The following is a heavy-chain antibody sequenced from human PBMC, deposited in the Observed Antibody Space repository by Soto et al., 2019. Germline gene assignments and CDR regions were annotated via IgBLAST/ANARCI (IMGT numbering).Heavy chain of an antibody. V-gene: IGHV1-3*01. CDR2: INAGNGST. D-gene: IGHD3-22*01. CDR1: GYTFTSYA. Sequence: AASVKVSCKASGYTFTSYAIHWVRQAPGQRLEWMGWINAGNGSTKYSQKLQGRVTMTTDTSTSTAYMELRSLRSDDTAVYYCARDSHYYDSSGHFDYWGQGTLVTVSS. J-gene: IGHJ4*02. CDR3: ARDSHYYDSSGHFDY.